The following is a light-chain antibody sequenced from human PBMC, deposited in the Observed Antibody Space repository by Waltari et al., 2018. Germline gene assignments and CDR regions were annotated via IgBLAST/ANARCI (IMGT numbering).Light chain of an antibody. CDR1: KLGDKY. CDR3: QTWDSSSYV. V-gene: IGLV3-1*01. CDR2: EDN. Sequence: SYELTQPPSVSVSPGQAVSITCSGKKLGDKYVNWYQQKAGQSPVLVIYEDNKRPSGIPGRLSASNSGNTATLTISETQAMDEADYYCQTWDSSSYVFGTGTTVTVL. J-gene: IGLJ1*01.